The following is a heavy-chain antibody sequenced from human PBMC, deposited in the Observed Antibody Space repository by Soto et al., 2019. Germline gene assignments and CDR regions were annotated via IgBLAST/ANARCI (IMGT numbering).Heavy chain of an antibody. V-gene: IGHV4-4*07. CDR2: IYSSGGT. J-gene: IGHJ6*02. CDR3: ARGAAAGVDYGMDV. Sequence: PSETLSLTCTVSGGSMSSYYWSWIRQPAGKGLEWVGRIYSSGGTNYKPSLKSRVTMSVDTSKKQLSLKLSSVTAADTAVYYCARGAAAGVDYGMDVWGQGTTVTVSS. D-gene: IGHD6-13*01. CDR1: GGSMSSYY.